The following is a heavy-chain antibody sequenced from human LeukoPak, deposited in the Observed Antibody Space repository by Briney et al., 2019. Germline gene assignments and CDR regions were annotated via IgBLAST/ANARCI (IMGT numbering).Heavy chain of an antibody. CDR3: ARDTTTILFDI. Sequence: GGSLRLSCAASGFTFSSYAMHWVRQAPGKGLEWVAVISYDGRNKYYADSVKGRFTISRDNSKNTLYLQMNSLRAEDTAVYYCARDTTTILFDIWGQGTMVTVSS. J-gene: IGHJ3*02. V-gene: IGHV3-30*04. CDR1: GFTFSSYA. CDR2: ISYDGRNK. D-gene: IGHD5-12*01.